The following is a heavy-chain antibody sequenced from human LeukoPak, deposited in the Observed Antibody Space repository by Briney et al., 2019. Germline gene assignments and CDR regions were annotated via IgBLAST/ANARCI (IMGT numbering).Heavy chain of an antibody. V-gene: IGHV3-21*01. D-gene: IGHD3-3*01. CDR3: ARDLNDFWSGYPNWFDP. CDR1: GFTFSSYS. Sequence: GGSLRLSCAASGFTFSSYSMNWVRQAPGKGLEWVSYISSSSSYIYYADSVRGRFTISRDNAKNSLYLQMNSLRAEDTAVYYCARDLNDFWSGYPNWFDPWGQGTLVTVSS. CDR2: ISSSSSYI. J-gene: IGHJ5*02.